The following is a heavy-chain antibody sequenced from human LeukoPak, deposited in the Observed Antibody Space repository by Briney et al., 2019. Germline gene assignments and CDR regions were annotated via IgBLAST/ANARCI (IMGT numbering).Heavy chain of an antibody. CDR2: IWYDGSDK. J-gene: IGHJ1*01. Sequence: GRSLRLSCAASGFTFSSYGMHWVRQAPGKGLEWVAVIWYDGSDKYYADSVKGRFTISRDNSKSTLYLQMNSLRAEDTAVYYCATEGFVVAAAGHIGYFQQWGQGTLVTVSS. D-gene: IGHD6-13*01. CDR3: ATEGFVVAAAGHIGYFQQ. CDR1: GFTFSSYG. V-gene: IGHV3-33*01.